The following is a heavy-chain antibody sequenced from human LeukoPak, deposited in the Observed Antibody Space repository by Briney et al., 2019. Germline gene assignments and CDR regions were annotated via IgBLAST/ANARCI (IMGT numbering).Heavy chain of an antibody. V-gene: IGHV4-34*01. J-gene: IGHJ4*02. D-gene: IGHD1-26*01. CDR2: INHSGST. Sequence: SETLSLTCAVYGGSFSGYYWSWIRQPPGKGLEWSGEINHSGSTNYNPSLKSRVTISVDTSKNQFSLKLSSVTAADTAVYYCARSVVGATNDYFDYWGQGTLVTVSS. CDR3: ARSVVGATNDYFDY. CDR1: GGSFSGYY.